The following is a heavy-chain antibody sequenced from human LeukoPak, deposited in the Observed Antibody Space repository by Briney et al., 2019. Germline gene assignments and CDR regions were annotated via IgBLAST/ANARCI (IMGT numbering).Heavy chain of an antibody. CDR3: VRDHEWAFDN. Sequence: GGSLILSCGASGFTFSDYSMNWVRQAPGKGRVWVSYIRGSGSPTDYPDAVKGRFTISRDNAKNSLYLQMDSLKVEDTAIYYCVRDHEWAFDNWGQGTLVTVSS. D-gene: IGHD2-8*01. CDR1: GFTFSDYS. J-gene: IGHJ4*02. CDR2: IRGSGSPT. V-gene: IGHV3-48*01.